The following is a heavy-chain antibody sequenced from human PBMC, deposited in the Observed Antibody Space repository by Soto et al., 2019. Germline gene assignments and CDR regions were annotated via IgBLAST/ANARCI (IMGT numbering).Heavy chain of an antibody. Sequence: EVQLLEPGGGLVQPGGSLRLSCAASGFTFSSFFMSWVRQALGKGLDWVSGIGANGGGTCYADSVKGRFIISRDNSKNTLYLQMNSLRAEDTAVYYCARDPNGDYLGAFDFWGQKTMVTVSS. J-gene: IGHJ3*01. V-gene: IGHV3-23*01. CDR1: GFTFSSFF. D-gene: IGHD4-17*01. CDR2: IGANGGGT. CDR3: ARDPNGDYLGAFDF.